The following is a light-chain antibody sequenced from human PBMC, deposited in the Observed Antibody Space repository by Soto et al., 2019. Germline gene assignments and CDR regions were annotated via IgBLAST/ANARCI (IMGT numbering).Light chain of an antibody. CDR3: SSYTRSSTLYV. Sequence: QSVLTQPASVSGSPGQSITISCTGTSSDVGGYNYVSWYQQHPGKAPKLMIYDVSNRPSGVSNRFSGSKSGNTASLTIPGLQAEDEADYYCSSYTRSSTLYVFGTGTKVTV. CDR2: DVS. CDR1: SSDVGGYNY. J-gene: IGLJ1*01. V-gene: IGLV2-14*01.